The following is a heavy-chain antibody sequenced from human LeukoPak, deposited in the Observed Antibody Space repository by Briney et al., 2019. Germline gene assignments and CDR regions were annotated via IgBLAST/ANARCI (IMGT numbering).Heavy chain of an antibody. Sequence: GGSLRLSCAASGFTFSSYAMHWVRQAPGKGLEWVAVISYDGSNKYYTDSVKGRFTISRDNSKYTLYLQMNSLRAEDTAVYYCAKGYYDSNGNFYYFDFWGQGTLVTVSS. D-gene: IGHD3-22*01. CDR1: GFTFSSYA. V-gene: IGHV3-30*04. J-gene: IGHJ4*02. CDR2: ISYDGSNK. CDR3: AKGYYDSNGNFYYFDF.